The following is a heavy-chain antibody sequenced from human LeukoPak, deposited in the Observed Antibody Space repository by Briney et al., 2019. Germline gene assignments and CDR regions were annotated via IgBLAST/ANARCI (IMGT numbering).Heavy chain of an antibody. CDR2: ISGSGDYT. D-gene: IGHD2-8*02. Sequence: GGSLRLSCAASGFTFSSYAMTWVRQAPGKGLEWVSSISGSGDYTNYAGSVKGRFTISRDNSKNTLYLQMNSLRVEDTAVYYCAKGFRTELWDAFDIWGQGTMVTVSS. J-gene: IGHJ3*02. V-gene: IGHV3-23*01. CDR3: AKGFRTELWDAFDI. CDR1: GFTFSSYA.